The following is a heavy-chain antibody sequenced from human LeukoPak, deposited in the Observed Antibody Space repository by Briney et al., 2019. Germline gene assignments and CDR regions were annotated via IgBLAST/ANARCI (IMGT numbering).Heavy chain of an antibody. V-gene: IGHV1-18*01. Sequence: ASVKVSCKASGYTFTNYCINWVRQAPGQGLEWMGWVSPYNGNTNYAQKFQGRVTITADKSTSTAYMELSSLRSEDTAVYYCARGVGGYYSGRPLDAFDIWGQGTMVTVSS. CDR2: VSPYNGNT. CDR3: ARGVGGYYSGRPLDAFDI. D-gene: IGHD3-22*01. J-gene: IGHJ3*02. CDR1: GYTFTNYC.